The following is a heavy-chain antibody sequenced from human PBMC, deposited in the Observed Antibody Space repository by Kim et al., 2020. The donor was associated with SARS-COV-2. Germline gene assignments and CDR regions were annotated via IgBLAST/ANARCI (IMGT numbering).Heavy chain of an antibody. CDR2: ISHDESNR. J-gene: IGHJ4*01. Sequence: GGSLRLSCAASGFSFNGYRMHWVRQAPGKGLEWVAAISHDESNRNYADSVKGRLTISRDNSRNTLYLQMNSLRVDDTAVYYCVRDGWIAASRTLFDFWG. CDR3: VRDGWIAASRTLFDF. CDR1: GFSFNGYR. V-gene: IGHV3-30*04. D-gene: IGHD6-13*01.